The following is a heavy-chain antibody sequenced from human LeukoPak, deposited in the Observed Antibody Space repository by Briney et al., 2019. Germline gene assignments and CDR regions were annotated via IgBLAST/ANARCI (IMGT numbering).Heavy chain of an antibody. CDR2: IIPILGIA. D-gene: IGHD6-13*01. CDR1: GGTFSSYA. J-gene: IGHJ4*02. V-gene: IGHV1-69*04. Sequence: SVKVSCKASGGTFSSYAISWVRQAPGQGLEWMGRIIPILGIANYAQKFQGRVTITADKSTSTAYMELSSLRSEDTAVYYCARELAGTFYFDYWGQGTLVTVSS. CDR3: ARELAGTFYFDY.